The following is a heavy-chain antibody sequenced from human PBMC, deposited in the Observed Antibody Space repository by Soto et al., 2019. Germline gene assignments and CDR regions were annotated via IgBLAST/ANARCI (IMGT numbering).Heavy chain of an antibody. V-gene: IGHV3-21*01. CDR1: GLTFSSYS. CDR3: ARAPYYYDSSGYPSDY. J-gene: IGHJ4*02. Sequence: LSLSCAASGLTFSSYSMNWVRQAPGKGLEWVSSISSSSSYIYYADSVKGRFTISRDNAKNSLYLQMNSLRVEDTAVYYCARAPYYYDSSGYPSDYWGQGTLVTVSS. D-gene: IGHD3-22*01. CDR2: ISSSSSYI.